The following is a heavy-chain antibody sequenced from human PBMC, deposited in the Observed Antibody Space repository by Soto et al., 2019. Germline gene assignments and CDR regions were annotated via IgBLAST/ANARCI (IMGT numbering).Heavy chain of an antibody. Sequence: SETLSLTCTVSGGSISSYYWSWIRQPPGKGLEWIGYIYYSGSTNYNPSLKSRVTISVDTSKNQFSLKLSSVTAADTAVYYCATGYCSGGSCYFPSYFDYWGQGTLVTVSS. D-gene: IGHD2-15*01. CDR2: IYYSGST. CDR3: ATGYCSGGSCYFPSYFDY. V-gene: IGHV4-59*01. CDR1: GGSISSYY. J-gene: IGHJ4*02.